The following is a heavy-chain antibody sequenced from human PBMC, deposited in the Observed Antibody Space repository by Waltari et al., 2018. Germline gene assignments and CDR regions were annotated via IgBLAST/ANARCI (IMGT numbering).Heavy chain of an antibody. CDR1: GFAFSTYW. CDR2: ISGDGTSI. CDR3: ARLMLSHPENGMDV. V-gene: IGHV3-74*01. J-gene: IGHJ6*02. D-gene: IGHD3-10*02. Sequence: EVQLVESGGGFFQPGGSLRLSCEASGFAFSTYWIHWVRQAPGRGLEWVSRISGDGTSISNADAVGGRFSISRDNYKNTVDLQIHSLRAEDTAVFYCARLMLSHPENGMDVWGQGTSVTVS.